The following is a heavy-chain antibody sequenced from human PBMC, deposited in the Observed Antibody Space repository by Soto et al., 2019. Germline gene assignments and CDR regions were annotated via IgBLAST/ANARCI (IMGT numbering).Heavy chain of an antibody. J-gene: IGHJ1*01. CDR2: ISGSGGST. D-gene: IGHD2-2*01. V-gene: IGHV3-23*01. Sequence: EVQLLESGGGLVQPGGSLRLSCAASGFTFSSYAMSWVRQAPGKGLEWVSAISGSGGSTYYADSVKGRFTISRDNSKNKLHLQMTSLRAEDTAVYYCAKEGYCSSTSCWGHGTLVTVSS. CDR3: AKEGYCSSTSC. CDR1: GFTFSSYA.